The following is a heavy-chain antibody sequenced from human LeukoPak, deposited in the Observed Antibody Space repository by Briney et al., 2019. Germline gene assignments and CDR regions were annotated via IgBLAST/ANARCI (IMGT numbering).Heavy chain of an antibody. D-gene: IGHD3-9*01. CDR3: AREGRYYDILGTFDI. CDR2: ISYDGSNK. J-gene: IGHJ3*02. V-gene: IGHV3-30*03. CDR1: GFTFSSYG. Sequence: GRSLRLSCAASGFTFSSYGMHWVRQAPGKGLEWVAVISYDGSNKYYADSVKGRFTISRDNSKNTLYLQMNSLRAEDTAVYYCAREGRYYDILGTFDIWGQGTMVTVSS.